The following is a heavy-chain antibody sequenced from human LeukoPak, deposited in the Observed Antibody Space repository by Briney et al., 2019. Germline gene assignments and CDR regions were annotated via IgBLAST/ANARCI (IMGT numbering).Heavy chain of an antibody. Sequence: GGSLRLSCAASGFTFSSYAMHWVRQAPGKGLEWVAVISYDGSNKYYADSMMGRFTISRDNSKNTLYLQMNSLRTEDTALYYCAKNFYYYDSSGPTLDYWGQGTLVTVSS. CDR2: ISYDGSNK. J-gene: IGHJ4*02. D-gene: IGHD3-22*01. CDR1: GFTFSSYA. V-gene: IGHV3-30*04. CDR3: AKNFYYYDSSGPTLDY.